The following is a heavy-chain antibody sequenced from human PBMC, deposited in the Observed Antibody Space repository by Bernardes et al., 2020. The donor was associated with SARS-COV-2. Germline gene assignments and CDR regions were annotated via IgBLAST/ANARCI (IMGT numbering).Heavy chain of an antibody. CDR1: GFTFNNYA. CDR2: ISLSGDIT. CDR3: AKDGDYDTSPSYFSTYYDY. Sequence: GGSLRLSCAASGFTFNNYAMSWVRQAPGKGLEWVSSISLSGDITYYADSVKGRFTISRDKSKNTLYLQMNSLRAEDTAVYYCAKDGDYDTSPSYFSTYYDYWGQGTLVTVSS. D-gene: IGHD3-22*01. V-gene: IGHV3-23*01. J-gene: IGHJ4*02.